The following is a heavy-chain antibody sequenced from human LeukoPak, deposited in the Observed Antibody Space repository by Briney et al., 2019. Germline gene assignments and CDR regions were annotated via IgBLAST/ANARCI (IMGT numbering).Heavy chain of an antibody. V-gene: IGHV4-31*03. CDR2: IYYSGSN. D-gene: IGHD2-2*01. J-gene: IGHJ6*03. CDR1: RVSINSGAYY. CDR3: ARLLVPAALSYYYSYMDV. Sequence: PSQALSLTCTVSRVSINSGAYYWSWIRQRPGKVLEWIGYIYYSGSNYYNPYLKSRVTISIDTSKNQFSLKLSSVTAADTAVYYCARLLVPAALSYYYSYMDVWGKGTTVTVSS.